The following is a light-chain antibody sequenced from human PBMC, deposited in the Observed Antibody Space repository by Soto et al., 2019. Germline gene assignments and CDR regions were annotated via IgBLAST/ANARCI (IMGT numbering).Light chain of an antibody. V-gene: IGLV1-40*01. CDR1: SSNIGAGFD. J-gene: IGLJ1*01. Sequence: QSVLTQPPSVSGAPGQRVTIYCTGSSSNIGAGFDVHWYQQLPGTAPKLLLYGNNNRPSGVSDRFSGSKSGTSASLAITGLQAEDEADYYCQSYDNSLSGSGVFGTGTKLTVL. CDR2: GNN. CDR3: QSYDNSLSGSGV.